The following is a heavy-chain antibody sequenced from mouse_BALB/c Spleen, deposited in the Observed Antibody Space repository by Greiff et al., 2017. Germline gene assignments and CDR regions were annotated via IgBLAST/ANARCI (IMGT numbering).Heavy chain of an antibody. J-gene: IGHJ2*01. CDR1: GYSITSDYA. V-gene: IGHV3-2*02. Sequence: DVQLQESGPGLVKPSQSLSLTCTVTGYSITSDYAWNWIRQFPGNKLEWMGYISYSGSTSYNPSLKSRISITRDTSKNQFFLQLNSVTTEDTATYYCARKNYYSRDYWGQGTTLTVSS. CDR3: ARKNYYSRDY. CDR2: ISYSGST. D-gene: IGHD2-12*01.